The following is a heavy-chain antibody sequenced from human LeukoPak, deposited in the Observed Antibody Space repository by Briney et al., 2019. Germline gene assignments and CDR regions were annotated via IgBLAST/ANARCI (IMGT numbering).Heavy chain of an antibody. J-gene: IGHJ4*02. Sequence: PGRSLRLSCAASGCTFDRYNMLWVRQAPGKGLEWVSSISSGSSYIYYADSVRGRFTISRDSAKNSLYLQMNSLRAEVTAVYYCARDKTFCSSPSCDADYWGQGTLVTVSS. CDR1: GCTFDRYN. V-gene: IGHV3-21*01. CDR3: ARDKTFCSSPSCDADY. CDR2: ISSGSSYI. D-gene: IGHD2-2*01.